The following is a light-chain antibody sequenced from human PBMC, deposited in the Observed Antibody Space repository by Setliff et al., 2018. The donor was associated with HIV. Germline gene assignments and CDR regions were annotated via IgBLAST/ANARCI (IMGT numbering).Light chain of an antibody. J-gene: IGLJ1*01. Sequence: QSVMTQPPSASGTPGQKVAISCSGSSSNIGSNTVNWYQQLTGTAPKLLIYSSNVRPSRVPDRFSGSKSGTSASLAISGLQAEDEADYYCAAWDDSLTGYVFGTVTKV. V-gene: IGLV1-44*01. CDR2: SSN. CDR3: AAWDDSLTGYV. CDR1: SSNIGSNT.